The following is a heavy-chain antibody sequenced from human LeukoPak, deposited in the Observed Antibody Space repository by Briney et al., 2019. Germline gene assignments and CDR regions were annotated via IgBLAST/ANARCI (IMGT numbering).Heavy chain of an antibody. CDR1: GFIFNSYG. J-gene: IGHJ6*02. D-gene: IGHD6-19*01. CDR2: ISYDGSNK. V-gene: IGHV3-30*18. CDR3: AKDTSRYSSNYGMDV. Sequence: SGGSPRLSCAASGFIFNSYGFHWVRQAPGKGLEWVAVISYDGSNKYYADSVKGRFIISRDSSKNTLYLQMNSLRAEDTAVYYCAKDTSRYSSNYGMDVWGQGTTVTVSS.